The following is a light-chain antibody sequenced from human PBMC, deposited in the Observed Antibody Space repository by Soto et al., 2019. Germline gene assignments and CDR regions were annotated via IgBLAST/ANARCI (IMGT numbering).Light chain of an antibody. J-gene: IGKJ4*01. CDR3: QQYNDWPPLT. V-gene: IGKV3-15*01. CDR2: GAS. Sequence: EIVMTQSPATLSVSPGERATLSCRAIQSISNTLAWYQQKPGQAPRLLIYGASTRATGIPARFSGSGSGTEFTLTISSLQSEDFAVYYCQQYNDWPPLTFGGGTKVDIK. CDR1: QSISNT.